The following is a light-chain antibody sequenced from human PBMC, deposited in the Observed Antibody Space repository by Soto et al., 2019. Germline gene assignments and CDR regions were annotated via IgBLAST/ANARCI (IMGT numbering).Light chain of an antibody. V-gene: IGKV1-39*01. CDR2: DTS. Sequence: DIQMTQSPSSLSASVGDRVTITCRASQRISTYLNWYQQKPGKAPKLLIYDTSNLQSGVPSTFSGSGSGTDFTLTISSLQPEDSATYYCQQSYSNSLTFGGGTKVDIK. J-gene: IGKJ4*01. CDR3: QQSYSNSLT. CDR1: QRISTY.